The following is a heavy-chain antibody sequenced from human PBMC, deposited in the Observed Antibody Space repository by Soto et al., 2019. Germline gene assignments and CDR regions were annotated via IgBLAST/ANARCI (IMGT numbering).Heavy chain of an antibody. Sequence: GGSLRLSCAASGFTFSSYGMHWVRQAPGKGLEWVAVIWYDGSNKYYADSVKGRFTISRDNSKNTLYLQMNSLRAEDTAVYYCARDRGYCSGGSCYYYYYYMDVWGKGTTVTVSS. J-gene: IGHJ6*03. CDR1: GFTFSSYG. D-gene: IGHD2-15*01. CDR3: ARDRGYCSGGSCYYYYYYMDV. CDR2: IWYDGSNK. V-gene: IGHV3-33*01.